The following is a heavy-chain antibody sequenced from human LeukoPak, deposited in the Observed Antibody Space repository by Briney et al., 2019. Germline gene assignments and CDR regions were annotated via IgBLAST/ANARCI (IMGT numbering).Heavy chain of an antibody. CDR3: ARGLLSPNDFWSGRNWFDP. J-gene: IGHJ5*02. CDR1: GGSISSYY. V-gene: IGHV4-4*07. CDR2: IYTSGST. D-gene: IGHD3-3*01. Sequence: SSETLSLTCTVSGGSISSYYWSWIRQPAGKGLEWIGRIYTSGSTNYNPSLKSRVTMSVDTSKNQFSLKLSSVTAADTAVYYCARGLLSPNDFWSGRNWFDPWGQGTLVTVSS.